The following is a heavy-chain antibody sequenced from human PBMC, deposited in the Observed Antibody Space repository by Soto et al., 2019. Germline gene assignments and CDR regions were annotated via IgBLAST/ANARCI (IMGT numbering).Heavy chain of an antibody. CDR3: ARGGGQQLAHFNY. CDR1: GFTFSGYW. J-gene: IGHJ4*02. CDR2: INSDGSIT. Sequence: EVQLVESGGGLVQPWGSLRLSCAASGFTFSGYWMHWVRQAPGKGLVWVSRINSDGSITSYADSVKGRFTISRDNAKNTLYLQMNSLRAEDTAVYYCARGGGQQLAHFNYWGQGTLFTVSS. V-gene: IGHV3-74*01. D-gene: IGHD6-13*01.